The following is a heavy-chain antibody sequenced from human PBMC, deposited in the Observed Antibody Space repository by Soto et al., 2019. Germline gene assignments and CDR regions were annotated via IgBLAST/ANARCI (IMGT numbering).Heavy chain of an antibody. J-gene: IGHJ4*02. CDR1: GGSISSGGYS. CDR2: IYHSGST. Sequence: SETLSLTCAVSGGSISSGGYSWSWIRQPPGKGLEWIGYIYHSGSTYYNPSLKSRVTISVDRSKNQFSLKLSSVTAADTAVYYCARDLDYWGQGTMVTVYS. CDR3: ARDLDY. V-gene: IGHV4-30-2*01.